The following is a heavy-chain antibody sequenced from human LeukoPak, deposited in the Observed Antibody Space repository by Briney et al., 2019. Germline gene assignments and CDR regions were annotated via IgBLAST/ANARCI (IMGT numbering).Heavy chain of an antibody. Sequence: ARSLRLSCAASGFTFDDYAMQWVRQAPGKGLTCVLGISWNGGSIAYADSVKGRFTISRDNAKNSLYLQMNTLRAEDTALYYCAKAAGAHSSSWGYFDYWGQGTLVTVSS. D-gene: IGHD6-13*01. CDR1: GFTFDDYA. V-gene: IGHV3-9*01. CDR3: AKAAGAHSSSWGYFDY. CDR2: ISWNGGSI. J-gene: IGHJ4*02.